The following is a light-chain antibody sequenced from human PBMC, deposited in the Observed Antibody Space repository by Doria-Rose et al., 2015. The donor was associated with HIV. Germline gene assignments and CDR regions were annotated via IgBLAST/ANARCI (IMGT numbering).Light chain of an antibody. V-gene: IGKV1-8*01. J-gene: IGKJ1*01. Sequence: VTQSPSSLSASTGDRVTITCRASQDISNYLAWYQQKPGKAPKLLIYAASTLQSGVPSRFSGSGSGTDFTLTISHLQSEDFATYYCQQYYSYPPTFGQGTKVEVK. CDR2: AAS. CDR1: QDISNY. CDR3: QQYYSYPPT.